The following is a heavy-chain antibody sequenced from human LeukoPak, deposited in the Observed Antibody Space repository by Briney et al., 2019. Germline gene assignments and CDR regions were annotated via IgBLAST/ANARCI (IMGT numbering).Heavy chain of an antibody. CDR2: ISWNSGSI. CDR3: AKETSYGWVYFDY. D-gene: IGHD5-18*01. CDR1: GFTFDDYA. V-gene: IGHV3-9*03. J-gene: IGHJ4*02. Sequence: GRSLRLSCAASGFTFDDYAMHWVRQAPGKGLEWVSGISWNSGSIGYADSVKGRFTISKDNAKNSLYLQMNSLRAEDMALYYCAKETSYGWVYFDYWGQGTLVTVSS.